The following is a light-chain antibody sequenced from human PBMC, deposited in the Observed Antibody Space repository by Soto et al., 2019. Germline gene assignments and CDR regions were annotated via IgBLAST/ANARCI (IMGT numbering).Light chain of an antibody. Sequence: QSALTQPASVSGSPGQSITISCTGTSSDVGAYDFVSWYQQHPDTAPKLMIYEVSNRPAGVSHRFAGSKSVNTATLTISGLQAEDEDDYYCSSYTTSSTRVFGTGTKLTVI. CDR1: SSDVGAYDF. V-gene: IGLV2-14*03. J-gene: IGLJ1*01. CDR3: SSYTTSSTRV. CDR2: EVS.